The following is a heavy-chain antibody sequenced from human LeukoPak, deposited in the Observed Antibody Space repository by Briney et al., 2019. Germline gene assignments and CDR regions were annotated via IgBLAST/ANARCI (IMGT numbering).Heavy chain of an antibody. J-gene: IGHJ5*02. CDR1: GLTFSSYA. Sequence: PGGSLRLSCSASGLTFSSYAMSWVRQAPGKGLEWVSAISGSGGTTYYADSVKGRFTISRDNSKNTLYLQMSSLRDDDTAVYYCAKESSWGTVVTPGGPSAWGQGTLVTVSS. CDR3: AKESSWGTVVTPGGPSA. CDR2: ISGSGGTT. D-gene: IGHD4-23*01. V-gene: IGHV3-23*01.